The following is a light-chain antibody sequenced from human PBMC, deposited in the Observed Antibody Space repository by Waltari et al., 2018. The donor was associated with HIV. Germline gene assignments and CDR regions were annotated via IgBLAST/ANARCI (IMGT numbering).Light chain of an antibody. CDR1: PSVSGN. Sequence: EIVLTQSPATLSVSPGERATLPCRASPSVSGNLGWFQQKPGQAPRLLIYGASTTVTGIPARFRGSGSGTDFTLTISSLQPEDFAVYYCQQYNNGPRTFGQGTRVEIK. V-gene: IGKV3-15*01. J-gene: IGKJ1*01. CDR3: QQYNNGPRT. CDR2: GAS.